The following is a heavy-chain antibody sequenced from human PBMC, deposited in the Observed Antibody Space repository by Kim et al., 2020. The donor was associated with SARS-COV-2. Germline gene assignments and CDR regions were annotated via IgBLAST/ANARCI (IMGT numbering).Heavy chain of an antibody. CDR3: ARERPAAANTFDP. CDR1: GFTFSDHY. V-gene: IGHV3-72*01. CDR2: VRNKPNSYTT. J-gene: IGHJ5*02. Sequence: GGSLRLSCAASGFTFSDHYMDWVRQAPGKGLEWVGRVRNKPNSYTTEYAASVKGRFTISRDDSKNSLYLQMNSLKTEDTAVYYCARERPAAANTFDPWGQGTLVTVSS. D-gene: IGHD6-13*01.